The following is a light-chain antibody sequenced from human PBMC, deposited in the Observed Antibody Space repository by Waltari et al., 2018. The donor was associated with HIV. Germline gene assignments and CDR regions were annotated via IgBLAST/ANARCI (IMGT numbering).Light chain of an antibody. CDR1: IWAGSA. CDR2: GTS. J-gene: IGLJ1*01. Sequence: QSVLTQPPSVSGAPRQRVTIFCTIWAGSAVHWYQQFPGTAPKLLIFGTSNRPPGVPDRVSGSKSGTSASLAISGLQAEDEADYYCQSYDSNLRGNYVFGTGTKVTVL. V-gene: IGLV1-40*01. CDR3: QSYDSNLRGNYV.